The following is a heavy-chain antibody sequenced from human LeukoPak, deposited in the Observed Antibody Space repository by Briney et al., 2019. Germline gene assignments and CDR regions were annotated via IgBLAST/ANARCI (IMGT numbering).Heavy chain of an antibody. CDR3: VKDIQLST. Sequence: GSLRLSCAASVFTFITAAMTWVRQAPRKGLEWVSLIGSSGGSTYYADSVKGRFTISRDNSNHTLSLQMNSLRVEDTAIYYCVKDIQLSTWGLGTMVTVSS. CDR1: VFTFITAA. D-gene: IGHD5-24*01. CDR2: IGSSGGST. J-gene: IGHJ3*01. V-gene: IGHV3-23*01.